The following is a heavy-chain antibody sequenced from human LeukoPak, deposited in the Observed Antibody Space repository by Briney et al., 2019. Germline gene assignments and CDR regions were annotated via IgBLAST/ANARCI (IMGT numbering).Heavy chain of an antibody. J-gene: IGHJ4*02. CDR2: INHSGST. D-gene: IGHD3-10*01. CDR3: ARGGPSYYYRSAARRPAYDY. V-gene: IGHV4-34*01. Sequence: SETLSLTCAVYGGSFSGYYWSWIRQPPEKGLEWIGEINHSGSTNYNPSLKSRVTISVDTSKNQFSLKLSSVTAADTAVYYCARGGPSYYYRSAARRPAYDYWGQGTLVTVSS. CDR1: GGSFSGYY.